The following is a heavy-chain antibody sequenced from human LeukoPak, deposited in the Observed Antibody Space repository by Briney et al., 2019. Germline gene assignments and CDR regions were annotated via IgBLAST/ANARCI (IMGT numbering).Heavy chain of an antibody. CDR2: ISYDGSNK. Sequence: PGGSLRLSCAASGFTFTSYAMHWVRQAPGKGLEWVAVISYDGSNKYYADSVKGRFTISRDNSKNTLYLQMDSLRAEDTAVYYCARGWFGELSDYWGQGTLVTVSS. V-gene: IGHV3-30-3*01. CDR1: GFTFTSYA. J-gene: IGHJ4*02. CDR3: ARGWFGELSDY. D-gene: IGHD3-10*01.